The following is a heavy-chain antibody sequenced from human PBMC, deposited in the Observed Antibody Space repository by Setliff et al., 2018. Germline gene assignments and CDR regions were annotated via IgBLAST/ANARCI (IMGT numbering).Heavy chain of an antibody. CDR1: GYTFTNYG. Sequence: ASVKVSCKASGYTFTNYGITWVRQAHGQGLEWMGWINNYNFNTQYAQKFQGRVTVTTDTSTTTAYMELRSLRAHDTAVYYCARINFYVSSGYYYAPELWGQGTTVTVSS. J-gene: IGHJ4*02. D-gene: IGHD3-22*01. CDR2: INNYNFNT. CDR3: ARINFYVSSGYYYAPEL. V-gene: IGHV1-18*01.